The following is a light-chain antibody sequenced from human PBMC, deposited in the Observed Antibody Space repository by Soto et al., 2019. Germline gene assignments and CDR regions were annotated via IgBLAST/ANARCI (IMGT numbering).Light chain of an antibody. CDR3: QQHYNTPRT. Sequence: DIQMTQSPSSLSASVGDIVTITCRTSQPISDYLNWYQQKPGKAPTLLIYTASNLQSGVPSRFSGSGSGTHFTLTISSLRPEDFATYYCQQHYNTPRTFGQGTKVDI. CDR1: QPISDY. CDR2: TAS. J-gene: IGKJ1*01. V-gene: IGKV1-39*01.